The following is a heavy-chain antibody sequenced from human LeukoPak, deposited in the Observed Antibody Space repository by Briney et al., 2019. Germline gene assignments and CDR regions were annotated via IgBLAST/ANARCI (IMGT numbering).Heavy chain of an antibody. CDR1: GGSISSGSYY. V-gene: IGHV4-61*02. CDR3: ARTVAYYYDSSGYLGTYYFDY. J-gene: IGHJ4*02. D-gene: IGHD3-22*01. Sequence: PSQTLSLTCTVSGGSISSGSYYWSWIRQPAGKGLEWIGRIYTSGSTNYNPSLKSRVTISVDTSNNQFSLKLSSVTAADTAVYYCARTVAYYYDSSGYLGTYYFDYWGQGTLVTVSS. CDR2: IYTSGST.